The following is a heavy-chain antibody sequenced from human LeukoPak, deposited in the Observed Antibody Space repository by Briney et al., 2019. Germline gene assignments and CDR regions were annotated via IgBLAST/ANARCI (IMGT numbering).Heavy chain of an antibody. D-gene: IGHD3-22*01. Sequence: SETLSLTCTGSGGSISPYYWSWIRQPPWKGLEGIGYIYYTGSTNYNPSLKGRVTMSVDTSNNQFSLKLSSVTAADTAVYYCARGHDTSDYWGQGTLVTVSS. CDR3: ARGHDTSDY. CDR2: IYYTGST. V-gene: IGHV4-59*01. J-gene: IGHJ4*02. CDR1: GGSISPYY.